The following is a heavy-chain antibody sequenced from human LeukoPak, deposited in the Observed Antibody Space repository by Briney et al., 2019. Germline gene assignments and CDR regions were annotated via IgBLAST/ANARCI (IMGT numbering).Heavy chain of an antibody. D-gene: IGHD5-24*01. CDR3: AKDVDGYYYYMDV. CDR1: GFTFSSYG. J-gene: IGHJ6*03. V-gene: IGHV3-33*06. CDR2: IWYDGSNK. Sequence: PGRSLRLSCAASGFTFSSYGMHWVRQAPGKGLEWVAVIWYDGSNKYYADSVKGRFTISRDNSKNTLYLQMNSLRAEDTAVYYCAKDVDGYYYYMDVWGKGTTVTVSS.